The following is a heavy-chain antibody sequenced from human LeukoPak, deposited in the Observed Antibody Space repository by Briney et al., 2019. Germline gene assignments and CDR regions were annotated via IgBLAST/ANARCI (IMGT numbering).Heavy chain of an antibody. J-gene: IGHJ4*02. CDR3: ARKGLGGELGGFDY. V-gene: IGHV3-20*01. CDR1: GFTFSSYG. Sequence: GGSLRLSCAASGFTFSSYGMSWVRQAPGKGLEWVSGINWNGGTTGYADSVKGRFTISRDNAKNSLYLQMHSLRAEDTALYHCARKGLGGELGGFDYWGQGILVTVSS. CDR2: INWNGGTT. D-gene: IGHD1-26*01.